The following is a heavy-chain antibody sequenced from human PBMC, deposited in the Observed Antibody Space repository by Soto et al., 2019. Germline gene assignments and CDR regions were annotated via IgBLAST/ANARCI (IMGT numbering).Heavy chain of an antibody. J-gene: IGHJ6*02. V-gene: IGHV6-1*01. CDR3: AREYYNINGSV. CDR2: TYYRSKWYN. Sequence: SQTLSLTCAISGDSVSNNNAAWNWIRKSPSRGLEWLGNTYYRSKWYNNYAESVKSRISINPDTSKNQFSLQLHSVTPEDTAVYFCAREYYNINGSVWGQGTTVTVSS. CDR1: GDSVSNNNAA. D-gene: IGHD3-22*01.